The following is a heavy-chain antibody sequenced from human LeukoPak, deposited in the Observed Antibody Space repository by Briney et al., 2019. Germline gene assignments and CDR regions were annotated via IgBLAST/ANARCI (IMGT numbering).Heavy chain of an antibody. J-gene: IGHJ1*01. Sequence: GGSLRLSCAASGFTFSSYAMSWVRQAPGKGLEWVSAISGSSSHIYYADSVKGRFTISRDNTKSSLYLQMNSLRAEDMAVYYCARGYCGGDCYGDWGQGTLVTVSS. D-gene: IGHD2-21*02. CDR3: ARGYCGGDCYGD. V-gene: IGHV3-21*01. CDR2: ISGSSSHI. CDR1: GFTFSSYA.